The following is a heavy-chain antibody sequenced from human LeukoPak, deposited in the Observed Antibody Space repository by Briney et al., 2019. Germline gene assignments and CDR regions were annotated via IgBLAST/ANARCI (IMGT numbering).Heavy chain of an antibody. CDR3: ARVPGWDSSGWHGEDWFDP. D-gene: IGHD6-19*01. Sequence: GGSLRLSCAASGFTFSSYSMNWVRQAPGKGLEWVSSISSSSSYIYYADSVKGRFTISRDNAKNSLYLQMNSLRAEDTAVYYCARVPGWDSSGWHGEDWFDPWGQGTLVIVSS. CDR2: ISSSSSYI. V-gene: IGHV3-21*01. CDR1: GFTFSSYS. J-gene: IGHJ5*02.